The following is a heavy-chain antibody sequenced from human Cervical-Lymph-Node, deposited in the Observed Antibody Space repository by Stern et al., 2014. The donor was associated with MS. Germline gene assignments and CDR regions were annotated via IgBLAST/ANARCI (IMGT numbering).Heavy chain of an antibody. D-gene: IGHD5-12*01. Sequence: VQLVQSGADVKKPGESLKISCKASGYSFTNSWIGWVRQMPGKGLEWMGIIYPGKVDNRYSPSFQGQVTISADRSISTAYLQWSSLKASDTAMYYCARLGSYTGYDYDAFDIWGQGTVVTVSS. CDR1: GYSFTNSW. CDR3: ARLGSYTGYDYDAFDI. CDR2: IYPGKVDN. J-gene: IGHJ3*02. V-gene: IGHV5-51*03.